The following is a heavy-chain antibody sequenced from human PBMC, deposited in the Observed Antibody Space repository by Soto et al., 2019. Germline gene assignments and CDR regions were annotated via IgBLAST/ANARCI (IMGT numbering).Heavy chain of an antibody. CDR1: GDSVSSNSAA. J-gene: IGHJ6*03. V-gene: IGHV6-1*01. Sequence: SQTLSLTCAISGDSVSSNSAAWNWIRQSPSRGLEWLGRTYYRSKWYNDYAVSVKSRITINPDTSKNQFSLQLNSVTPEDTAVYYCARDFYCSSASCYLSYYYYMDVWGKGTTVTVSS. CDR3: ARDFYCSSASCYLSYYYYMDV. CDR2: TYYRSKWYN. D-gene: IGHD2-2*01.